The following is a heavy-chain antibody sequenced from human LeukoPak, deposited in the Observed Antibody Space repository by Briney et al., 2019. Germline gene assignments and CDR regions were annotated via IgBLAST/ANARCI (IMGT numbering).Heavy chain of an antibody. D-gene: IGHD2-8*02. V-gene: IGHV4-59*08. J-gene: IGHJ4*02. CDR2: VYYSGST. Sequence: SETLSLTCTVSGGSISDYYWSWIRQPPGKALEWIGYVYYSGSTYYNPSLKSRVTISVDTSKNQFSLKLSSGTAADTAVYYCARGGRSWWGLYYFDYWGQGTLVTVSS. CDR1: GGSISDYY. CDR3: ARGGRSWWGLYYFDY.